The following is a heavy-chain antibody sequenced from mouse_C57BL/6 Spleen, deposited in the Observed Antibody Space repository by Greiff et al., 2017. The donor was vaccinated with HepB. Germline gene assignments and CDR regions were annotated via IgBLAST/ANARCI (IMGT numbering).Heavy chain of an antibody. Sequence: EVKVVESGGGLVKPGGSLKLSCAASGFTFSSYAMSWVRQTPEKRLEWVATISDGGSYTYYPDNVKGRFTISRDTAKNNLYLQMSHLKAEDTAMYYCARDSGRDYFDYWGQGTTLTVSS. J-gene: IGHJ2*01. CDR3: ARDSGRDYFDY. CDR1: GFTFSSYA. CDR2: ISDGGSYT. V-gene: IGHV5-4*01.